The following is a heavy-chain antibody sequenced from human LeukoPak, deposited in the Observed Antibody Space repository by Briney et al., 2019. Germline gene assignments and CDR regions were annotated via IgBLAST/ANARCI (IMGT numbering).Heavy chain of an antibody. J-gene: IGHJ6*02. D-gene: IGHD5-24*01. CDR2: IYPGDSDT. V-gene: IGHV5-51*01. Sequence: GESLKISCKGSGYSFTSYWIGWVRQMPGKGLEWMGIIYPGDSDTRYSPSFQGQVTISADKSISTAYLQWSSLKASDTAMYYCARLGYGYNFGGLNNMGDDYYYGMDVWGQGTTVTVSS. CDR1: GYSFTSYW. CDR3: ARLGYGYNFGGLNNMGDDYYYGMDV.